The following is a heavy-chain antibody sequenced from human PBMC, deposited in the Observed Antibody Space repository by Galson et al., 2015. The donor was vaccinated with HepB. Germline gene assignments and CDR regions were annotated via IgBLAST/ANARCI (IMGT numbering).Heavy chain of an antibody. CDR1: GYTSTSYA. J-gene: IGHJ4*02. CDR2: INAGNGNT. Sequence: SVKVSCKASGYTSTSYAMHWVRQAPGQRLEWMGWINAGNGNTKYSQKFQGRVTITRDTSASTAYMELSSLRSEDTAMYYCAREPKEAYDSSGYYYLDYWGQGTLVTVSS. V-gene: IGHV1-3*01. D-gene: IGHD3-22*01. CDR3: AREPKEAYDSSGYYYLDY.